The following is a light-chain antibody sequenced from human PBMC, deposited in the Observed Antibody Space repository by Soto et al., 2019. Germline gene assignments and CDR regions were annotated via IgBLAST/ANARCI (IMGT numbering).Light chain of an antibody. CDR3: QQYNTYRT. J-gene: IGKJ1*01. V-gene: IGKV1-8*01. Sequence: AIRMTQSPSSLSASTGDRVTITCRASQGISSYLAWYQQKPGKAPKLLIYKASSLESGVPSRFSGSGSGTEFTLTISSLQPDDFATYYCQQYNTYRTFGQGTKVDIK. CDR2: KAS. CDR1: QGISSY.